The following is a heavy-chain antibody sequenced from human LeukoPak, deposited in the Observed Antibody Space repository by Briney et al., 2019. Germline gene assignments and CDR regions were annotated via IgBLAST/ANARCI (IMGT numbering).Heavy chain of an antibody. D-gene: IGHD1-26*01. Sequence: PGGSLRLSCAASGFTFSSYAMHWVRQAPGKGLEWVAVISYDGSNKYYADSVKGRFTISRDNSKNTLYLQMNSLRAEDTAVYYCAKDVSWLSGSSGGAFDIWGQGTMVTVSS. J-gene: IGHJ3*02. CDR3: AKDVSWLSGSSGGAFDI. CDR1: GFTFSSYA. V-gene: IGHV3-30*04. CDR2: ISYDGSNK.